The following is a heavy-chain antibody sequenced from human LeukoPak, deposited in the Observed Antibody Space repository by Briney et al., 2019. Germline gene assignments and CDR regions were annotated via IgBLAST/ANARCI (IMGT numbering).Heavy chain of an antibody. J-gene: IGHJ4*02. V-gene: IGHV4-4*07. D-gene: IGHD3-10*01. CDR3: ARGTMVRGVVYFDY. CDR1: GGSISSYY. Sequence: SETQSLTCTVSGGSISSYYWSWIRQPAGKGLEWIGRIYTSGNTNYNPSLKSRVTMSVDTSKNQFSLKLSSVTAADTAVYYCARGTMVRGVVYFDYWGQGTLVTVSS. CDR2: IYTSGNT.